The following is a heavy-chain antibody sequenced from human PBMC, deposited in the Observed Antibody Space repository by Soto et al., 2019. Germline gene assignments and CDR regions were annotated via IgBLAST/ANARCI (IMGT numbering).Heavy chain of an antibody. CDR1: GGTFSSYT. V-gene: IGHV1-69*04. D-gene: IGHD2-8*01. Sequence: SVKVSCKASGGTFSSYTISWVRQAPGQGLEWMGRIIPILGIANYAQKFQGRVTITADKSTSTAYMELSSLRSEDTAVYYCARDVNGGAFDIWGQGTMVTVSS. J-gene: IGHJ3*02. CDR3: ARDVNGGAFDI. CDR2: IIPILGIA.